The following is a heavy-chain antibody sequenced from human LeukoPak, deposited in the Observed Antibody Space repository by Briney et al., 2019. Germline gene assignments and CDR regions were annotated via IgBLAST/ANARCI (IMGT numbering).Heavy chain of an antibody. CDR3: ARGARLDTPNKCRLDY. V-gene: IGHV3-11*01. Sequence: KPGGSLRLSCAASGFTFSDYYMSWIRQAPGKGLEWVSYISNSGSTMYYADSVKGRFTISRDNAKNSLYLQMISLRAEDTAVYYCARGARLDTPNKCRLDYWGQGTLVTVAS. CDR2: ISNSGSTM. D-gene: IGHD1-1*01. J-gene: IGHJ4*01. CDR1: GFTFSDYY.